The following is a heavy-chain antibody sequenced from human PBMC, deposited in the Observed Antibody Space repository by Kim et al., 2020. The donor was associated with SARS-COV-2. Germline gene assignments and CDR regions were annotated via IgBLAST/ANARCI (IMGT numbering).Heavy chain of an antibody. D-gene: IGHD2-15*01. Sequence: SETLSLTCAVYGESFSGSYWSWIRQPPGKGLEWIGEINHRGSTNHNPSLKSRVTISVDTSKNQVSLNLSSLTAADTAVYYCARLPGYCSGGTCYYRYYYAMDVWGQGTTVTVSS. CDR2: INHRGST. V-gene: IGHV4-34*01. CDR1: GESFSGSY. J-gene: IGHJ6*02. CDR3: ARLPGYCSGGTCYYRYYYAMDV.